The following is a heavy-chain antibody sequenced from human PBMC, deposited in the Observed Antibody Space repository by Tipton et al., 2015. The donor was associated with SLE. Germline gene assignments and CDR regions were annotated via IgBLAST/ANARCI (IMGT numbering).Heavy chain of an antibody. CDR1: GYSFTTYW. V-gene: IGHV5-51*01. CDR3: VRHKSMSRSPFEI. CDR2: INPGDSET. Sequence: QSGAEVKKPGESLKISCKGSGYSFTTYWIAWVRQMPGKGLEWMGDINPGDSETRYSPSFQGQVTISADKSVSTAYLGWTSLMASDTAMYYCVRHKSMSRSPFEIWGQGTMVTVSS. J-gene: IGHJ3*02.